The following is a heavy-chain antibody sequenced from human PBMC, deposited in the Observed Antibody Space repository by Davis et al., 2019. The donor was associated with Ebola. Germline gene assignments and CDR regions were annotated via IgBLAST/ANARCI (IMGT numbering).Heavy chain of an antibody. CDR2: ISSSSTI. CDR3: ARGDLGGDGV. Sequence: PGGSLRLSCAASGFSFSTYGMNWVRQSPGKGLEWISYISSSSTIYYADSVKGRFTISRDNAKNSLYLQMNSLRDEDTAVYYCARGDLGGDGVWGQGTTV. D-gene: IGHD3-10*01. CDR1: GFSFSTYG. J-gene: IGHJ6*02. V-gene: IGHV3-48*02.